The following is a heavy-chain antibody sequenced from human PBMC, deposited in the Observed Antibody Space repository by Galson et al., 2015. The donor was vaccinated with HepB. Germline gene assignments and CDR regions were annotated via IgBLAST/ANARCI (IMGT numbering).Heavy chain of an antibody. CDR2: IILIFGTA. Sequence: SVKVSCKASGGTFSSYAISWVRQAPGQGLEWMGGIILIFGTANYAQKFQGRVTITADESTSTAYMELSSLRSEDTAVYYCARPRALYSSSWSPLDYWGQGTLVTVSS. CDR1: GGTFSSYA. CDR3: ARPRALYSSSWSPLDY. V-gene: IGHV1-69*13. J-gene: IGHJ4*02. D-gene: IGHD6-13*01.